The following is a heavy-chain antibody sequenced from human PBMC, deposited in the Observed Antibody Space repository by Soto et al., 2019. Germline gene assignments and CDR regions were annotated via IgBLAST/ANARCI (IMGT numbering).Heavy chain of an antibody. Sequence: PGGSLRLSCAASGFTFSSYAMHWVRQAPGKGLEYVSAISSNGGSTYYANSVKGRFTISRDNSKNTLYLQMGSLRAADMAVYYCARDGGGTPDYDFWSGYYTWYFDYWGQGTLVTVSS. CDR3: ARDGGGTPDYDFWSGYYTWYFDY. CDR2: ISSNGGST. CDR1: GFTFSSYA. D-gene: IGHD3-3*01. J-gene: IGHJ4*02. V-gene: IGHV3-64*01.